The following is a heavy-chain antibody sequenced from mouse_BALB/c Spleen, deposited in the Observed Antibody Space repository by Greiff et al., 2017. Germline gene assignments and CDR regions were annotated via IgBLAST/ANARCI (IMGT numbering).Heavy chain of an antibody. CDR1: GYAFTNYL. J-gene: IGHJ2*01. D-gene: IGHD4-1*01. V-gene: IGHV1-54*01. CDR2: INPGSGGT. Sequence: VQLQQSGAELVRPGTSVKVSCKASGYAFTNYLIEWVKQRPGQGLGWIGVINPGSGGTNYNEKFKGKATLTADKSSSTAYMQLSSLTSDDSAVYFCARWGLGPFDYWGQGTTLTVSS. CDR3: ARWGLGPFDY.